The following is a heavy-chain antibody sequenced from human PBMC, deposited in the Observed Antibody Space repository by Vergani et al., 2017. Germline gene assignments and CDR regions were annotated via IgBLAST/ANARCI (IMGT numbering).Heavy chain of an antibody. CDR1: GFTFSSYA. CDR3: ARGGILAPFDY. CDR2: ISGSGGST. V-gene: IGHV3-23*01. D-gene: IGHD2/OR15-2a*01. Sequence: EVQLLESGGGLVQPGGSLRLSCAASGFTFSSYAMSWVRQAPGKGLEWVSAISGSGGSTYYADSVKGRFTISRDNAKNSLYLQMNSLRAEDTAVYYCARGGILAPFDYWGQGTLVTVSS. J-gene: IGHJ4*02.